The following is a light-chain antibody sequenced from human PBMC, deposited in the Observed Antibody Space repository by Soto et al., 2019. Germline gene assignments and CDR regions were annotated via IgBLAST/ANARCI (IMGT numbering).Light chain of an antibody. J-gene: IGLJ3*02. V-gene: IGLV2-23*01. CDR3: CSYAGSSTNWV. CDR2: EGS. Sequence: QSVLTQPPSVSGSPGQSITISCTGTSSDVGSYNLVSWYQQHPGKAPKLILYEGSKRPSGVSNRFSGSKSGNTASLTISGLQAEDEADYYCCSYAGSSTNWVFGGGTKVTVL. CDR1: SSDVGSYNL.